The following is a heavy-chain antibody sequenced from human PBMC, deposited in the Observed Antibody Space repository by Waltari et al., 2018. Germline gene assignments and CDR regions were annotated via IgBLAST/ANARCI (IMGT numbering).Heavy chain of an antibody. CDR1: GGTFSSYA. Sequence: QVQLVQSGAEVKKPGASVKVSCKASGGTFSSYAISWVRQAPGQGLEGMGGITTYTGTPTYAQGFTERFVFSLDTSVSTAYLQISSLKAEDTAVYYCARVEAPMVVTAYYFDYWGQGTLVTVSS. D-gene: IGHD2-15*01. V-gene: IGHV7-4-1*02. J-gene: IGHJ4*02. CDR2: ITTYTGTP. CDR3: ARVEAPMVVTAYYFDY.